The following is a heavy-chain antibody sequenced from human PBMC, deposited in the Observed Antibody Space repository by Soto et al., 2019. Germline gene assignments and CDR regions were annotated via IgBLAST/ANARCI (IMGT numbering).Heavy chain of an antibody. CDR1: GFTFSSYG. D-gene: IGHD6-13*01. J-gene: IGHJ3*02. V-gene: IGHV3-33*01. CDR3: ARDQNQDSSSGPLDAFDS. CDR2: IWYDGSNK. Sequence: PGGSLRLSCAASGFTFSSYGMHWVRQAPGKGLEWVAVIWYDGSNKYYADSVKGRFTISRDNSKNTLYLQMNSLRAEDTAVYYCARDQNQDSSSGPLDAFDSWGQGTMVTVS.